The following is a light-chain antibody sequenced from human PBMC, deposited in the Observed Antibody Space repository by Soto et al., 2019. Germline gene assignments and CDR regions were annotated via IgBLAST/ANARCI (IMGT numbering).Light chain of an antibody. V-gene: IGKV3-11*01. CDR2: DVS. CDR1: QSVIRY. J-gene: IGKJ1*01. Sequence: EIVLTQSPATLSLSPGERATLSCRASQSVIRYLAWYQQRPGQAPRLLIYDVSNRATGIPARFSGSGSGTDFTLTISSLEPEDFAVYYCQQRSNWPRTFGQGTKVDIK. CDR3: QQRSNWPRT.